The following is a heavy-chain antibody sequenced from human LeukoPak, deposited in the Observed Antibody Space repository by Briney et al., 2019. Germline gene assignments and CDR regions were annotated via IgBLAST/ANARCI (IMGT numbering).Heavy chain of an antibody. CDR2: ISPNSGGT. CDR1: GYTFNVYY. D-gene: IGHD4-17*01. J-gene: IGHJ4*02. V-gene: IGHV1-2*02. Sequence: ASVKVSCKASGYTFNVYYLHWVRQAPGQGLEWMGWISPNSGGTNYAQKFQGRVTMTRDTSISTAYMELSSLRSDDTAVYYCARAEDYGSYFDYWGQGTLVTVSS. CDR3: ARAEDYGSYFDY.